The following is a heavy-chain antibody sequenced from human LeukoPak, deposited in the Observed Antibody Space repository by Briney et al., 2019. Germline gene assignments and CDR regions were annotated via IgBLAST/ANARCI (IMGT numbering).Heavy chain of an antibody. CDR2: IYSGGST. D-gene: IGHD6-13*01. CDR1: GFSISNYW. J-gene: IGHJ4*02. Sequence: GGSLRLSCAASGFSISNYWMNWVRQAPGKGLEWVSVIYSGGSTYYADSVKGRFTISRDNSKNTLYLQMNSLRAEDTAVYYCARAGGYSSSWYGIGYWGQGTLVTVSS. V-gene: IGHV3-66*01. CDR3: ARAGGYSSSWYGIGY.